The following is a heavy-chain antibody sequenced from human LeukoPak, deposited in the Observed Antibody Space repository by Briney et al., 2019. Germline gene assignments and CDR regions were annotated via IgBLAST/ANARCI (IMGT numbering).Heavy chain of an antibody. J-gene: IGHJ6*03. Sequence: GGSLRLSCAASGFTFDDYGMSWVRQAPGKGLEWVSGINWNGGSTGYADSVKGRFTISRDNAKNSLYLQMNSLRAEDTALYYCARVGHYYYYYYMDVWGKGTTVTVSS. CDR1: GFTFDDYG. CDR2: INWNGGST. V-gene: IGHV3-20*04. CDR3: ARVGHYYYYYYMDV.